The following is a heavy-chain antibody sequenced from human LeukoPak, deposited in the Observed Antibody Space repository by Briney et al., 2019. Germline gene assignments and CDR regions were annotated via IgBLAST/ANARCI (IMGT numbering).Heavy chain of an antibody. CDR1: GYTFTSYG. J-gene: IGHJ5*02. V-gene: IGHV1-18*01. Sequence: ASVKVSCKASGYTFTSYGISWVRQAPGQGLEWMGWISAYNGNTNYAQKLQGRVTITTDTSTSTAYMELRSLRSDDTAVYYCARGVAAAGTEDWFDPWGQGTLVTVSS. CDR2: ISAYNGNT. D-gene: IGHD6-13*01. CDR3: ARGVAAAGTEDWFDP.